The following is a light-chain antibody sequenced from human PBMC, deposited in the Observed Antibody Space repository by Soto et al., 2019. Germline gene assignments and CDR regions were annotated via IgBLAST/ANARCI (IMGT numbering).Light chain of an antibody. V-gene: IGKV3-15*01. CDR3: QQYGDWPLT. CDR2: ATS. CDR1: QSVGNN. Sequence: EIVVTQSPATLSVSPGERATLSCRASQSVGNNFAWYQQKPGQAPRLLIFATSTRATGVPARFSGSASGTDFTLTISSLQSGDFAVYYCQQYGDWPLTVGGGAKVEIE. J-gene: IGKJ4*01.